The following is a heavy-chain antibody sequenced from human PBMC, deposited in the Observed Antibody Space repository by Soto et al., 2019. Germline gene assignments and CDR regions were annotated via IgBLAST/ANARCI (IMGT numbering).Heavy chain of an antibody. J-gene: IGHJ3*02. CDR1: GGSISSGDYY. CDR2: IFYSGIT. D-gene: IGHD3-22*01. V-gene: IGHV4-30-4*01. Sequence: SETLSLTGTVSGGSISSGDYYWSWIRQPPGKGVEWIGYIFYSGITYYNPSLKSRVTLSVDTSKNQFSLKLSSVTAADTAVYYCARRFHVYDSSGYYGLYDAFDIWGQGTMVTVSS. CDR3: ARRFHVYDSSGYYGLYDAFDI.